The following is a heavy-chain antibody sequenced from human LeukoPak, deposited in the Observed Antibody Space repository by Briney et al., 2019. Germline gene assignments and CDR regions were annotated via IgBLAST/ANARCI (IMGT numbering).Heavy chain of an antibody. Sequence: ASVKVSCKASGYTFTSYDINWVRQATGQGLEWMGWMNPNSGNTGYAQKFQGRVTITRNTSMSTAYMGLSSLRSEDTAVYYCARDEIVRCSGGSCYFDYWGQGTLVTAAS. V-gene: IGHV1-8*01. CDR3: ARDEIVRCSGGSCYFDY. CDR1: GYTFTSYD. CDR2: MNPNSGNT. J-gene: IGHJ4*02. D-gene: IGHD2-15*01.